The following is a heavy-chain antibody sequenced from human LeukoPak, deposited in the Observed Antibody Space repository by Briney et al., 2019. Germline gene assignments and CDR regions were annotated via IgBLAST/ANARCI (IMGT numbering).Heavy chain of an antibody. CDR1: GESFSGYY. CDR3: ARRGSTGTTTVDY. Sequence: PSETLSLICAVYGESFSGYYWTWSRQPPGKGLEWIGQINHSGSTNYNPSLKSRVTISVATSKNQFSLNLNSVTAADTAVYYCARRGSTGTTTVDYWGQGTLVTVSS. CDR2: INHSGST. D-gene: IGHD1-1*01. V-gene: IGHV4-34*01. J-gene: IGHJ4*02.